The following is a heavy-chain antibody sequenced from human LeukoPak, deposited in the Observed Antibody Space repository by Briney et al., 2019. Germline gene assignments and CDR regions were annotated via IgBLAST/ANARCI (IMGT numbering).Heavy chain of an antibody. D-gene: IGHD5-18*01. CDR2: IIPIFGTA. Sequence: ASVKVSCKASGYTFTSYGISWVRQAPGQGLEWMGGIIPIFGTANYAQKFQGRVTITADESTSTAYMELSSLRSEDTAVYYCARDLAHGTALPGYWGQGTLVTVSS. CDR3: ARDLAHGTALPGY. J-gene: IGHJ4*02. V-gene: IGHV1-69*13. CDR1: GYTFTSYG.